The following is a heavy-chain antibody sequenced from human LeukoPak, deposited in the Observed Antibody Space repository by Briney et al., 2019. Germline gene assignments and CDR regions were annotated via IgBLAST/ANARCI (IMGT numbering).Heavy chain of an antibody. Sequence: GGSLRLSCAASGFTFSSYAMHWVRQAPGKGLEWVAVISYDGSNKYYADSVKGRFTISRDNSKNTLYLQMNSLRAEDTAVYYCAKDRNQVSFDWFDPWGQGTLVTVSS. CDR2: ISYDGSNK. CDR3: AKDRNQVSFDWFDP. J-gene: IGHJ5*02. CDR1: GFTFSSYA. V-gene: IGHV3-30-3*01.